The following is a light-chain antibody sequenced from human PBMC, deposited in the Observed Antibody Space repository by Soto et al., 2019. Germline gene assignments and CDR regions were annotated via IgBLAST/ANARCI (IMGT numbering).Light chain of an antibody. J-gene: IGLJ1*01. CDR3: SSYTNRSTYV. Sequence: ALTQPASVSGSPGQSITISCTGTSSDVGRFNFVSWFQQHPGKAPKLLIYEVTKRPSGVSNRFSGSKSGNTASLTISGLQTEDEADYYCSSYTNRSTYVLGNGTKVTV. CDR2: EVT. V-gene: IGLV2-14*01. CDR1: SSDVGRFNF.